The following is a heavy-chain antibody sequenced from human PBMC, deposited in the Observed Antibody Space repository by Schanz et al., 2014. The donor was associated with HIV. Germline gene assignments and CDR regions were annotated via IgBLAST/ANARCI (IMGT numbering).Heavy chain of an antibody. Sequence: QVQLVESGGGVVQPWRSLRLSCAASGFTFRGYGLHGVRQAPGKGLECVASMPYDGRNEHYVDSVKGRFTISRDNSKNTLYLQMSSLRADDTAFYYCARDSLYPASYYYGLDVWGQGTTVTVSS. J-gene: IGHJ6*02. CDR2: MPYDGRNE. CDR1: GFTFRGYG. CDR3: ARDSLYPASYYYGLDV. D-gene: IGHD2-8*01. V-gene: IGHV3-30*03.